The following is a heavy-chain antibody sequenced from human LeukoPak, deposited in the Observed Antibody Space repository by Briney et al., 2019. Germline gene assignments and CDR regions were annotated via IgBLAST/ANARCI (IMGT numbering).Heavy chain of an antibody. CDR1: GFTFSSYG. D-gene: IGHD3-22*01. CDR2: ISYDGSNK. Sequence: PGGSLRLSCAASGFTFSSYGMHWVRQAPGKGPEWVAVISYDGSNKYYADSVKGRFTISRDNSKNTLYLQMNSLRAEDTAVYYCAKDPYYYDSSGYFDYWGQGTLVTVSS. J-gene: IGHJ4*02. V-gene: IGHV3-30*18. CDR3: AKDPYYYDSSGYFDY.